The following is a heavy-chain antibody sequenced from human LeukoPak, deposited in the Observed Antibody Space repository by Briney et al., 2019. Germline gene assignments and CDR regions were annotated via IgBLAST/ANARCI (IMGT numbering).Heavy chain of an antibody. CDR1: GFTFNTFN. D-gene: IGHD3-9*01. V-gene: IGHV3-21*01. CDR2: IKSGGDYK. J-gene: IGHJ4*02. Sequence: GGSLRLSCASSGFTFNTFNMNWFRQAPGKGLEWVSSIKSGGDYKYYADSVKGRFTTSRDNAKNSLSLQLNTLRVEDTAIYYCARGHYDVLASSYKWTPDYWGQGTLVTVSS. CDR3: ARGHYDVLASSYKWTPDY.